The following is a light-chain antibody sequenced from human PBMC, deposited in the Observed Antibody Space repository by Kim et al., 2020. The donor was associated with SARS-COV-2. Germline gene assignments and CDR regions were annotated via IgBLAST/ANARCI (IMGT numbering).Light chain of an antibody. Sequence: ASVGDRVTITCRASQSISSWLAWYQQKPGKAPKLLIYKASSLESGVPSRFSGSGSGTEFTLTISSLQPDDFATYYCQQYNGYSWTFGQGTKVDIK. CDR2: KAS. J-gene: IGKJ1*01. V-gene: IGKV1-5*03. CDR1: QSISSW. CDR3: QQYNGYSWT.